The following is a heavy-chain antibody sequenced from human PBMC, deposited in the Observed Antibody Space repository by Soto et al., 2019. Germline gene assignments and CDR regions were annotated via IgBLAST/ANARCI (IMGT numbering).Heavy chain of an antibody. CDR2: IYTSGST. D-gene: IGHD3-3*01. Sequence: XETLHLTCPVSGSFISSYYWSWIRQPAGKGLDWIGRIYTSGSTNYNPSLKSRVTMSVDTSKNQFSLKLSSVTAADTAVYYCARGTVLRFLDPYGMDVWRQGTTVTVSS. CDR1: GSFISSYY. CDR3: ARGTVLRFLDPYGMDV. J-gene: IGHJ6*02. V-gene: IGHV4-4*07.